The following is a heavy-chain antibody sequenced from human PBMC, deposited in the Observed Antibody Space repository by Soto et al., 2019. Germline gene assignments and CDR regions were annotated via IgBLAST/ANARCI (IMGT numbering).Heavy chain of an antibody. CDR1: GFTFSSYA. CDR2: ISGSGGST. CDR3: AKDYSSSWKYFEL. V-gene: IGHV3-23*01. D-gene: IGHD6-13*01. Sequence: PGGSLILSCAASGFTFSSYAMSWVRQAPGKGLEWVSAISGSGGSTYYADSVKGRFTISRDNSKNTLYLQMNSLRAEDTAVYYCAKDYSSSWKYFELWGRGTLVTVSS. J-gene: IGHJ2*01.